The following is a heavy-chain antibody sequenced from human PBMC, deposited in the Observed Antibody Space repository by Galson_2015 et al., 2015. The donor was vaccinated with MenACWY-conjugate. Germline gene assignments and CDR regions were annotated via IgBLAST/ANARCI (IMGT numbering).Heavy chain of an antibody. D-gene: IGHD7-27*01. V-gene: IGHV2-5*02. CDR1: GFSLRTSGVG. Sequence: PALVKPTQTLTLTCTFSGFSLRTSGVGVGWIRQPPGKALEWLAVIYWDDEKRYSSSMKSRLTITKDTSKNQVVLTMTSMDPVDTATYYCAHLTGRPYWFFDLWGSGTLVTVSS. J-gene: IGHJ2*01. CDR2: IYWDDEK. CDR3: AHLTGRPYWFFDL.